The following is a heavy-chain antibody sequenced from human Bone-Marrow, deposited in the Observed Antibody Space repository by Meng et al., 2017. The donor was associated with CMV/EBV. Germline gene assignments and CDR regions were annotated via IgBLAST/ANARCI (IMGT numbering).Heavy chain of an antibody. J-gene: IGHJ5*02. V-gene: IGHV4-30-4*08. CDR2: IYYSGST. Sequence: GTVSGGSISSGDYYWSWIRQPPGKGLEWIGYIYYSGSTYYNPSLKSRVTISVDTSKNQFSLKLSSVTAADTAVYYCAREVPAAVDPWGQGTLVTVSS. D-gene: IGHD2-2*01. CDR1: GGSISSGDYY. CDR3: AREVPAAVDP.